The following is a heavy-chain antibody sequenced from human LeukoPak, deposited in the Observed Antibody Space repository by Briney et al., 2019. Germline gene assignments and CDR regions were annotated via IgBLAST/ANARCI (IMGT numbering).Heavy chain of an antibody. CDR3: AKSGVLRYFDWLHFDY. CDR1: GFTFSSYA. D-gene: IGHD3-9*01. Sequence: GGSLRLSCAASGFTFSSYAMSWVRQAPGKGLEWVSAISGSGGSTYYADSVKGRFTISRDNSKNTLYLQMNSLRAEGTAVYYCAKSGVLRYFDWLHFDYWGQGTLVTVSS. J-gene: IGHJ4*02. V-gene: IGHV3-23*01. CDR2: ISGSGGST.